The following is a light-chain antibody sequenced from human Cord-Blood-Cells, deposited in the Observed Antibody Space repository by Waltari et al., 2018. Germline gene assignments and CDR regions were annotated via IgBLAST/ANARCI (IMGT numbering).Light chain of an antibody. Sequence: QSVLTQPPSVSGAPGQRVTISCTGSSSNIGAGYDVLWYQQLPGTAPKLLIYGNSKRASGVPDRFSGSKSGTSASLAITGLQAEDEADYYCQSYDSSLGGWVFGGGTKLTVL. CDR2: GNS. CDR3: QSYDSSLGGWV. CDR1: SSNIGAGYD. V-gene: IGLV1-40*01. J-gene: IGLJ3*02.